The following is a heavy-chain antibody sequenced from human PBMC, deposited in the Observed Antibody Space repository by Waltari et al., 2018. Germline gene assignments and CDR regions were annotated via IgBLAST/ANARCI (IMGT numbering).Heavy chain of an antibody. CDR1: GGSISSYY. CDR2: IYYSGST. Sequence: QVQLQESGPGLVKPSETLSLTCTVSGGSISSYYCSWIRQPPGKGLEWIGYIYYSGSTNYNPSRKSRVTISVDTSKNQFSLKLSSVTAADTAVYYCARGIAVAGCWFDPWGQGTLVTVSS. V-gene: IGHV4-59*01. CDR3: ARGIAVAGCWFDP. D-gene: IGHD6-19*01. J-gene: IGHJ5*02.